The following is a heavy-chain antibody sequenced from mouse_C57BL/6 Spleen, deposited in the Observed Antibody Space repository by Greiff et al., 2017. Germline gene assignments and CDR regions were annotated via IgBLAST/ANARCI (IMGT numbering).Heavy chain of an antibody. CDR1: GFTFSDYG. Sequence: EVQLVESGGGLVKPGGSLKLSCAASGFTFSDYGMHWVRQAPEKGLEWVAYISSGSSTIYYADKVKGRFTISSYNAKNTLFRQMTSLRSEDTAMYYCARQGDYYGSSYFDYWGQGATLTVSS. CDR3: ARQGDYYGSSYFDY. V-gene: IGHV5-17*01. CDR2: ISSGSSTI. J-gene: IGHJ2*01. D-gene: IGHD1-1*01.